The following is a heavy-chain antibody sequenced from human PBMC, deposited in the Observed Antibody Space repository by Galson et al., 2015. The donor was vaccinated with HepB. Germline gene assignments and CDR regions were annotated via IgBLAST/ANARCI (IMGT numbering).Heavy chain of an antibody. CDR3: AATPDHYYGSGSYSH. D-gene: IGHD3-10*01. J-gene: IGHJ4*02. CDR1: GFTFTSSA. CDR2: IVVGSGNT. Sequence: SVKVSCKASGFTFTSSAVQWVRQARGQRLEWIGWIVVGSGNTNYAQKFQERVTITRDMSTSTAYMELSSLRSEDTAVYYCAATPDHYYGSGSYSHWGQGTLVTVSS. V-gene: IGHV1-58*01.